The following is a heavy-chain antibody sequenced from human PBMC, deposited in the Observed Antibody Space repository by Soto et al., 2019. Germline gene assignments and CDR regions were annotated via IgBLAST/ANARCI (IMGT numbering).Heavy chain of an antibody. D-gene: IGHD2-8*02. V-gene: IGHV4-59*01. J-gene: IGHJ6*02. Sequence: SETLSLTCTVSGGSISSYYWSWIRQPPGKGLEWIGYIYYSGSTNYNPSLKSRVTISVDTSKNQFSLKLSSVTAADTAVYYCAGTDERGYYYYGMEVWGQGTTVTVSS. CDR2: IYYSGST. CDR1: GGSISSYY. CDR3: AGTDERGYYYYGMEV.